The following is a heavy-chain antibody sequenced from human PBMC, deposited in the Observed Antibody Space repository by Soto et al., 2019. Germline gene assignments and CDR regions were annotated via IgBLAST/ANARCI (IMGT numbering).Heavy chain of an antibody. V-gene: IGHV3-23*01. D-gene: IGHD5-18*01. CDR1: GFTFSSYA. CDR2: ISLSGGTT. CDR3: AKDSAWIHIWFDY. J-gene: IGHJ4*02. Sequence: GGSLRLSCAASGFTFSSYALSWVRQAPGKGLEWVSAISLSGGTTYYADSVKGRFTISRDNSKNTLYLQMNSLRADDTAVYYCAKDSAWIHIWFDYWGQATLVTVSS.